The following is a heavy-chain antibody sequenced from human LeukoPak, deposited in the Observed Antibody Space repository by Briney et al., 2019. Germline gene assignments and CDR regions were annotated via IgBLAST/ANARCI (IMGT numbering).Heavy chain of an antibody. CDR2: FYPGNSDT. V-gene: IGHV5-51*01. CDR1: GYSFTTYW. Sequence: GESLKISCKASGYSFTTYWIGWVRQMPGKGLEWMGMFYPGNSDTRKSPSFQGQVTLSVDKSTTTTFLQWGSLRASDTAMYYCARGPRGGNWNEALDYWGQGTLVTVSS. D-gene: IGHD1-1*01. J-gene: IGHJ4*02. CDR3: ARGPRGGNWNEALDY.